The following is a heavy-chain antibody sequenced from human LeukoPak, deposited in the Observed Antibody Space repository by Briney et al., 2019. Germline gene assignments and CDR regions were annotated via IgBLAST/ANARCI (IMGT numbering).Heavy chain of an antibody. CDR2: IKQDGGEE. CDR1: RFTFSTYS. D-gene: IGHD6-19*01. J-gene: IGHJ4*02. Sequence: GGSLRLSCAASRFTFSTYSMTWVRQAPGKGLEWVANIKQDGGEEHYVDSVKGRFTISRDNAKNSVYLQMNRLRDEDTAVYFCARDFRRSGWYGAFDYWGQGTLVTVSS. V-gene: IGHV3-7*01. CDR3: ARDFRRSGWYGAFDY.